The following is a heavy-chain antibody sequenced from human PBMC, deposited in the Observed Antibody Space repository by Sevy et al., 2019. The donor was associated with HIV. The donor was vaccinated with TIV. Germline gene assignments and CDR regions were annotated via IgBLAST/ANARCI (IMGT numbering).Heavy chain of an antibody. CDR2: ISGSNTYT. V-gene: IGHV3-11*06. CDR3: AREVGAYLDY. J-gene: IGHJ4*02. CDR1: GFTFSDHY. D-gene: IGHD1-26*01. Sequence: GESLRLSCAASGFTFSDHYMSWIRQAPGKGLEWISYISGSNTYTNYADSVKGRFTISRDNAKNSLYLQMNYLRAEDAAMYYCAREVGAYLDYWGQGTLVTVSS.